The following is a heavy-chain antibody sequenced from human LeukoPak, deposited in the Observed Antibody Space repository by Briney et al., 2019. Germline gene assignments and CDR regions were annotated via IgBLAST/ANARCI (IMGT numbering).Heavy chain of an antibody. J-gene: IGHJ5*02. CDR2: ISADTGNR. CDR3: AREDFCSGRRCKPRLHWFDP. D-gene: IGHD2-15*01. V-gene: IGHV1-18*01. CDR1: GYTFNKYG. Sequence: ASVKVSCKASGYTFNKYGISWVRQAPGQGLEWMGWISADTGNRNYAEKFQGRVAMSTDTSTNTAYMELRSLRSDDTAVYYCAREDFCSGRRCKPRLHWFDPWGQGTLVIVSS.